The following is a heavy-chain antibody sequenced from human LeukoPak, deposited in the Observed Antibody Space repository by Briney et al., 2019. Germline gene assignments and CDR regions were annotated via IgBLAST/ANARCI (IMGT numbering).Heavy chain of an antibody. J-gene: IGHJ4*02. CDR2: ISSSSSYI. CDR3: AREAYYDSSGCSFDY. CDR1: GFTFSSYS. V-gene: IGHV3-21*01. Sequence: PGGSLRLSCAASGFTFSSYSMNWVRQAPGKGLEWVSSISSSSSYIYYADSVKGRFTISRDNAKNSLYLQMNSLRAEDTAVYYCAREAYYDSSGCSFDYWGQGTLVTVSS. D-gene: IGHD3-22*01.